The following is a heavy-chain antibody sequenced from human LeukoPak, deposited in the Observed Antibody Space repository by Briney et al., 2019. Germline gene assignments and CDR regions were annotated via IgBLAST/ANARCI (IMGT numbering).Heavy chain of an antibody. J-gene: IGHJ4*02. Sequence: GGSLRLSCAASGFTFSTYAMHWVRQAPGKGLECVSAVSSNGGSTYYANSVKGRFTISRDNSKNTLYLQMGSLRAEDMAVYYCARSASGSYQYWGQGTLVTVSS. V-gene: IGHV3-64*01. CDR2: VSSNGGST. CDR1: GFTFSTYA. CDR3: ARSASGSYQY. D-gene: IGHD3-10*01.